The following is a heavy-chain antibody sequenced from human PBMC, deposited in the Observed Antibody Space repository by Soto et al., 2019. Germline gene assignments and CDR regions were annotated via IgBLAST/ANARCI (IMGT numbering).Heavy chain of an antibody. J-gene: IGHJ5*02. CDR1: GGTFSSYA. Sequence: QVQLVQSGAEVKKPGSSVKVSCKASGGTFSSYAISWVRQAPGQGLEWMGGIIPIFGTANYAQKFQGRVTITADESTSTAYRELSSLRSEDTAMYYFARTNTAMVTGGFDPWGQGTLVTVSS. CDR3: ARTNTAMVTGGFDP. V-gene: IGHV1-69*12. D-gene: IGHD5-18*01. CDR2: IIPIFGTA.